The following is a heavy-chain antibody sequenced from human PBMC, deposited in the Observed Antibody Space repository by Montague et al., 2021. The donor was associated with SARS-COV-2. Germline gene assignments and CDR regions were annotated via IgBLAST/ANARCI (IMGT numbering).Heavy chain of an antibody. D-gene: IGHD3-10*01. CDR2: IYYTGIT. Sequence: SETLSLTCTVAGDSISSAGYYWGWMRQPPGKRLEWIGTIYYTGITHYNPSLKSRVTLSVDTSKNQLSLNVTSVTAADTAVYYCVRVGWFGELSLADYWGQGTLVAVSS. V-gene: IGHV4-39*07. CDR3: VRVGWFGELSLADY. CDR1: GDSISSAGYY. J-gene: IGHJ4*02.